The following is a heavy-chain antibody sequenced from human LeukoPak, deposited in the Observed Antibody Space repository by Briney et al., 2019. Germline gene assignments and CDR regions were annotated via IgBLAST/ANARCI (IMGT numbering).Heavy chain of an antibody. D-gene: IGHD3-22*01. CDR3: ARDLEGGYYYPNYYYYYYMDV. V-gene: IGHV4-59*12. CDR1: GGSISSYY. J-gene: IGHJ6*03. Sequence: PSETLSLTCTVSGGSISSYYWSWIRQPPGKGLEWIGYIYYSGSTNHNPSLKSRVTMSVDTSKNQFSLKLSSVTAADTAVYYCARDLEGGYYYPNYYYYYYMDVWGKGTTVTISS. CDR2: IYYSGST.